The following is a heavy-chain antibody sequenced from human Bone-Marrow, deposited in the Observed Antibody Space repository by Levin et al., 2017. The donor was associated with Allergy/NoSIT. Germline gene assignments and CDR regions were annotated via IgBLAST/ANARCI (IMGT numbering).Heavy chain of an antibody. CDR3: ARDDRPYDSSGNVQVFKGGYYDYYGMDV. CDR1: GFTFSDYY. D-gene: IGHD3-22*01. V-gene: IGHV3-11*01. Sequence: SLKISCAASGFTFSDYYMSWIRQAPGKGLEWVSYISSSGSTIYYADSVKGRFTISRDNAKNSLYLQMNSLRAEDTAVYYCARDDRPYDSSGNVQVFKGGYYDYYGMDVWGQGTTVTVSS. CDR2: ISSSGSTI. J-gene: IGHJ6*02.